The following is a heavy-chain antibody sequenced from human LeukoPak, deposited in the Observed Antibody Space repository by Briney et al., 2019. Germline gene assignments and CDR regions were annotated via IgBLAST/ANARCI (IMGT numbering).Heavy chain of an antibody. J-gene: IGHJ4*02. CDR2: ISGSGGST. D-gene: IGHD3-22*01. CDR1: GFTFSSYG. Sequence: GGTLRLSCAASGFTFSSYGMSWVRQAPGKGLEWVSAISGSGGSTYYADSVKGRFTISRDNSKNTLYLQMNSLRAEDTAVYYCAKWDTYYDSSGYYFYWRQGTLVTVSS. CDR3: AKWDTYYDSSGYYFY. V-gene: IGHV3-23*01.